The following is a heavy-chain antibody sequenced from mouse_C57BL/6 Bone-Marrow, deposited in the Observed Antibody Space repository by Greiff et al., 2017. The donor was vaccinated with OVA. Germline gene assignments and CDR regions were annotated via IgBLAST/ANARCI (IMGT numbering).Heavy chain of an antibody. CDR2: IWTGGGT. J-gene: IGHJ4*01. CDR3: ARKGGYYVRYAMDY. V-gene: IGHV2-9-1*01. CDR1: GFSLTSYA. Sequence: VQGVESGPGLVAPSQSLSITCTVSGFSLTSYAISWVRQPPGKGLEWLGVIWTGGGTNYNSALKSRLSISKDNSKSQVFLKMNSLQTDDTARYYCARKGGYYVRYAMDYWGQGTSVTVSS. D-gene: IGHD2-3*01.